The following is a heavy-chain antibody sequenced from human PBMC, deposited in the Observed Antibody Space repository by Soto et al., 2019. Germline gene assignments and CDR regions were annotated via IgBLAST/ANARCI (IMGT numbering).Heavy chain of an antibody. CDR1: GGTFSSYA. J-gene: IGHJ3*02. Sequence: SVKVSCKASGGTFSSYAISWVRQAPGQGLEWMGGIIPIFGTANYAQKFQGRVTITADESTSTAYMELRSLRSDDTAVYYCARDPAVTTVTRGAFDIWGQGTMVTVS. CDR3: ARDPAVTTVTRGAFDI. CDR2: IIPIFGTA. D-gene: IGHD4-17*01. V-gene: IGHV1-69*13.